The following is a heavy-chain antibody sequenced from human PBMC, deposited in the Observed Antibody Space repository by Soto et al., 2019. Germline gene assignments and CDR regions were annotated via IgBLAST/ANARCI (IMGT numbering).Heavy chain of an antibody. CDR1: GFTFSSYS. CDR2: ISSSSGYI. J-gene: IGHJ3*02. V-gene: IGHV3-21*01. CDR3: ARGRDIVATTWAFDI. D-gene: IGHD5-12*01. Sequence: GGSLSLSCAASGFTFSSYSMNWVRQAPGKGLEWVSSISSSSGYIYYADSVKGRFTISRDNAKNSLYLQMNSLRAEDTAVYYCARGRDIVATTWAFDIWGQGTMVTVSS.